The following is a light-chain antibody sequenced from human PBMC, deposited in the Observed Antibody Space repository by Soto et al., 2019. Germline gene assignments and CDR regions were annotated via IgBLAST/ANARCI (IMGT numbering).Light chain of an antibody. CDR3: QQYGSSPLIT. CDR2: AAS. Sequence: EIVLTQSPGTLSLSPGERATLSCRASQSISNNYLAWYQQKPGQAPRLLIYAASSRATGIPDRFSGTGSGTDFTLTISRLEPEDFAVYYCQQYGSSPLITFGPGTKVDV. V-gene: IGKV3-20*01. J-gene: IGKJ3*01. CDR1: QSISNNY.